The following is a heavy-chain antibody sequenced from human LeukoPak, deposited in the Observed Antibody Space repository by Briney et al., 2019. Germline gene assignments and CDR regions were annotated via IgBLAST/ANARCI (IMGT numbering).Heavy chain of an antibody. CDR1: GGSISSSNW. CDR3: ARDGVSFSGDYVWFDP. CDR2: IYHSGST. V-gene: IGHV4-4*02. Sequence: PSETLSLTCAVSGGSISSSNWWSWVRQPPGKGLEWIGEIYHSGSTNYNPSLKSRVTISVDTSKNQFSLKLSSVTAADTAVYYCARDGVSFSGDYVWFDPWGQGTLVTVSS. D-gene: IGHD4-17*01. J-gene: IGHJ5*02.